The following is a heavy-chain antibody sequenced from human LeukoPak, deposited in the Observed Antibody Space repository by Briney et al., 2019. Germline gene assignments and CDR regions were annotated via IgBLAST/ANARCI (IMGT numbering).Heavy chain of an antibody. CDR2: ISWNSGII. CDR3: AKDTSSSAYYYMDV. J-gene: IGHJ6*03. D-gene: IGHD6-6*01. CDR1: GFTFDDYA. V-gene: IGHV3-9*03. Sequence: GGSLRLSCAASGFTFDDYAMHWVRQGPGKGLEWVSGISWNSGIIDYADSVKGRFTISRDNAKNSLYLQMNSLRAEDMALYYCAKDTSSSAYYYMDVWGKETTVTVSS.